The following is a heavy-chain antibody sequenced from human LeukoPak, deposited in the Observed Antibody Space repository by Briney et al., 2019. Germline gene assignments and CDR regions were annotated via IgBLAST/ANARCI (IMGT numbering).Heavy chain of an antibody. D-gene: IGHD1-26*01. CDR2: INSDGSTT. Sequence: GGSLRLSCAASGFTFSNYWMHWVRQAPGKGLVWVSRINSDGSTTTYADSVKGRFTISRDNAKNTLYLQMNSLRAEDTAVYFCAQWSRYFDYWGQGTLVTVSS. J-gene: IGHJ4*02. CDR3: AQWSRYFDY. V-gene: IGHV3-74*01. CDR1: GFTFSNYW.